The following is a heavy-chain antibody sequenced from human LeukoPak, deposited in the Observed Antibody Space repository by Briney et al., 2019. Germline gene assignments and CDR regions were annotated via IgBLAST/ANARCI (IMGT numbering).Heavy chain of an antibody. V-gene: IGHV3-21*01. Sequence: PGGSLRLSCAASGFTFSSYSMNWVRQAPGKGLEWVSSISSSSSYIYYADSVKGRFTISRDNAKNSLYLQMNSLRAEDTAVYYCARVLYYVQYYYYGMDVWGQGTAVTVSS. CDR1: GFTFSSYS. CDR2: ISSSSSYI. J-gene: IGHJ6*02. D-gene: IGHD3-10*02. CDR3: ARVLYYVQYYYYGMDV.